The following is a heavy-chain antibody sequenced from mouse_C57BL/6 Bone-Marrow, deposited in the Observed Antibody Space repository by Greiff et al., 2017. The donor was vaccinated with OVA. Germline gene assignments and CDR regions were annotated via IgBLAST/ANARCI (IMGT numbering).Heavy chain of an antibody. CDR2: ISRGSSTI. D-gene: IGHD2-3*01. CDR3: ARTGLLFSFAY. Sequence: EVKLMEPGGGLVKPGGSLKLSCAASGFTFSDYGMHWVRQAPEQGLEWVGYISRGSSTIYYADTVKGRFTISRDNAKNTLFLQMTSLRSEDTAEYYGARTGLLFSFAYWGRGTLVTVSA. V-gene: IGHV5-17*01. CDR1: GFTFSDYG. J-gene: IGHJ3*01.